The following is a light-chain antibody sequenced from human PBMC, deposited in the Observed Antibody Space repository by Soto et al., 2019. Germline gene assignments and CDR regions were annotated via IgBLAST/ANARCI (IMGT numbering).Light chain of an antibody. J-gene: IGLJ2*01. CDR2: LNSDGSH. Sequence: QPVLTQSPSASASLGASVKLTCTLSSGHSSDAIAWHQQQPEKGPRFLMNLNSDGSHTKGDGIPDRFSGSSSGAERYLTISSLQSEDEADYYCQTWDTGIVVFGGGTKVTVL. CDR3: QTWDTGIVV. CDR1: SGHSSDA. V-gene: IGLV4-69*01.